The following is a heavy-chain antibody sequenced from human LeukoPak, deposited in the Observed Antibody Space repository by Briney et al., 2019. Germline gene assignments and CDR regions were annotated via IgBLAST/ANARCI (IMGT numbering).Heavy chain of an antibody. CDR2: ISSTGSTK. CDR1: GFTFSAYS. J-gene: IGHJ4*02. V-gene: IGHV3-48*01. Sequence: GGSLRLSCAASGFTFSAYSLRWVRQAPGKGLEWLSYISSTGSTKYYPGSVKGRFTISRDNAKNSLYLQMNSLRAEDTAVYYCVGSKAPFFYFDYWGQGILVTVSS. D-gene: IGHD2/OR15-2a*01. CDR3: VGSKAPFFYFDY.